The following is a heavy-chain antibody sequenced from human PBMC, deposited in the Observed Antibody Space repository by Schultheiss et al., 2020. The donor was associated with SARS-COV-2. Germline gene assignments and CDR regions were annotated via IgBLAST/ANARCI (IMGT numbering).Heavy chain of an antibody. J-gene: IGHJ4*02. CDR1: GGTFSSYD. D-gene: IGHD1-26*01. CDR2: VSAYNGDT. Sequence: ASVKVSCKASGGTFSSYDISWVRQAPGQGLQWMGRVSAYNGDTTYAQKLHDRVTMTTDTSTSTAYMELRSLTSGDTAVYYCTRAGVGSHYSDSWGQGTLVTVST. CDR3: TRAGVGSHYSDS. V-gene: IGHV1-18*01.